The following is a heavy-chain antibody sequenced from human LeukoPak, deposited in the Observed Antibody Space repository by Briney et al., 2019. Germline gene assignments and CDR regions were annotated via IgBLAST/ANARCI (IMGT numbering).Heavy chain of an antibody. CDR1: GFTFSSYS. V-gene: IGHV3-48*01. CDR3: AKDDGWVQYAN. Sequence: GGSLRLSCAASGFTFSSYSMDWVRQAPGKGLEWVSYISSSSSTIYYADSVKGRFTISRDNAKNSLYLQMNSLRAEDTAVYYCAKDDGWVQYANWGQGTLVTVSS. J-gene: IGHJ4*02. CDR2: ISSSSSTI. D-gene: IGHD5-24*01.